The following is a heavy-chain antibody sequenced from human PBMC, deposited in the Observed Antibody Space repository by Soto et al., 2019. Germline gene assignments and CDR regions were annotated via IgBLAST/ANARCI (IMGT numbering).Heavy chain of an antibody. J-gene: IGHJ5*02. CDR1: AFTFSSHA. CDR3: AKGSYTNYNWFDP. Sequence: EVQLLESGGGLVQPGGSLRLSCAASAFTFSSHAMSWVRQAPGKGLEWVSSMSGSGDNTYHADSVKGRFTVSRDNSKNTLYLQMNSLRFEDTAVYYCAKGSYTNYNWFDPCGQGTLVTVSS. CDR2: MSGSGDNT. V-gene: IGHV3-23*01. D-gene: IGHD4-4*01.